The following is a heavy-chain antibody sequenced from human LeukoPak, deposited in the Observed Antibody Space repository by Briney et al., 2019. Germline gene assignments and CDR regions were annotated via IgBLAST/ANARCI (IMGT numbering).Heavy chain of an antibody. CDR2: IYYSGST. J-gene: IGHJ6*03. V-gene: IGHV4-30-4*08. CDR1: GGSISSGDYY. Sequence: SQTLSLTCTVSGGSISSGDYYWSWIRQPPGKGLEWIGYIYYSGSTYYNPSLKTRVTISVDTSKNQFSLKLSSVTAADTAVYYCARSRRGYYYYMDVWGKGTTVTVSS. D-gene: IGHD3-10*01. CDR3: ARSRRGYYYYMDV.